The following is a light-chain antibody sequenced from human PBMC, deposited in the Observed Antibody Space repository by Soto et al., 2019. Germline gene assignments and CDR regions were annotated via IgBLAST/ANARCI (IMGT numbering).Light chain of an antibody. CDR1: QSVTMN. Sequence: VLTQSPGTLSLSPGDTAILSVRASQSVTMNLAWYQHKPGQSPRLLIYGGSASATGIPARFSGGGSGAEYTLTISSLQSEDFAVYYCQQYDKWPRTFGQGNKVDIK. J-gene: IGKJ1*01. V-gene: IGKV3-15*01. CDR3: QQYDKWPRT. CDR2: GGS.